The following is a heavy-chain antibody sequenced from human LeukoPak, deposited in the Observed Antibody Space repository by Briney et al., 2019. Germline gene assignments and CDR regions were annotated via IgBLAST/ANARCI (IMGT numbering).Heavy chain of an antibody. CDR1: GFTFSSYG. CDR3: AKSRHMVRGVTPFDY. CDR2: IRYDGSNK. D-gene: IGHD3-10*01. J-gene: IGHJ4*02. V-gene: IGHV3-30*02. Sequence: PGGSRRLSCAASGFTFSSYGMHWVRQAPGKGREWVAFIRYDGSNKYYADSVKGRFTISRDNSKNTLYLQMNSLSTEDTAVYYCAKSRHMVRGVTPFDYWGQGTLVTVSS.